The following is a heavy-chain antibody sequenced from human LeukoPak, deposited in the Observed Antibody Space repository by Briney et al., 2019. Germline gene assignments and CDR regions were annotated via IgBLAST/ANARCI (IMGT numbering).Heavy chain of an antibody. J-gene: IGHJ5*02. CDR1: GYTFTSYG. CDR2: ISAYNGNT. Sequence: ASVKVSCKASGYTFTSYGISWVRQAPGQGLEWMGWISAYNGNTNYAQKLQGRVTMTTDTSTSTAYMELRSLRSDDTAVYYCARDHRVHCSGGSCYSGGFAPWGQGTLVTVSS. D-gene: IGHD2-15*01. V-gene: IGHV1-18*01. CDR3: ARDHRVHCSGGSCYSGGFAP.